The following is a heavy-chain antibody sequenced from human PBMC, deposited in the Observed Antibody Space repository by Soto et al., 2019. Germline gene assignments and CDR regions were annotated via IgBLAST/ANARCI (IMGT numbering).Heavy chain of an antibody. CDR3: AGGVMYSGSYQD. J-gene: IGHJ4*02. CDR2: ISDSGSTI. CDR1: GFTFGSHE. V-gene: IGHV3-48*03. Sequence: EVQLVESGGGLVQPGGSLRLSCAASGFTFGSHEMAWVRQAPGKGLEWVSYISDSGSTIKYADSVKGRFTISRDNAKNSLSLQMNSLRAEDTAVYYCAGGVMYSGSYQDWGQGTLVTVSS. D-gene: IGHD1-26*01.